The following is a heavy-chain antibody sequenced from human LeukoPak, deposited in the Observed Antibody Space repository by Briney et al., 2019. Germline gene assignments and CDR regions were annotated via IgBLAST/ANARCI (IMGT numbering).Heavy chain of an antibody. J-gene: IGHJ6*03. CDR2: IKSKTDGGTT. D-gene: IGHD2-2*01. CDR3: TTDDIVVVPAAIDYYYYMDV. CDR1: GFTFSGSA. Sequence: PGGSLRLSCAASGFTFSGSAMHWVRQASGKGLEWVGRIKSKTDGGTTDYAAPVKGRFTISRDDSKNTLYLQMNSLKTEDTAVYYCTTDDIVVVPAAIDYYYYMDVWGKGTTVTVSS. V-gene: IGHV3-15*01.